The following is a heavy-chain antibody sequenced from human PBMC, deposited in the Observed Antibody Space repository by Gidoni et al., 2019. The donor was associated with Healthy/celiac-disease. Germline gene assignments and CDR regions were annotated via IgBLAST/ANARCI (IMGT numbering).Heavy chain of an antibody. Sequence: QVQLVQSGAEVKKPGSSVKVSCKASGGPFSSYAISWVRQAPGQGLEWMGGIIPIFGTANYAQKFQGRVTITADESTSTAYMELSSLRSEDTAVYYCARLPRRWLHPLDAFDIWGQGTMVTVSS. CDR2: IIPIFGTA. J-gene: IGHJ3*02. CDR3: ARLPRRWLHPLDAFDI. D-gene: IGHD5-12*01. CDR1: GGPFSSYA. V-gene: IGHV1-69*01.